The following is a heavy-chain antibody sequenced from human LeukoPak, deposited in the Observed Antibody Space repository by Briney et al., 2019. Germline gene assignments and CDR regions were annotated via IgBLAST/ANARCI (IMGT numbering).Heavy chain of an antibody. D-gene: IGHD3-16*01. CDR2: IYHSGST. J-gene: IGHJ4*02. CDR1: GYSISSGYY. Sequence: SETLSLTCTVSGYSISSGYYWGWIRQPPGKGLEWIGSIYHSGSTYYNPSLKSRVTISVDTSKNQFSLKLSSVTAADTAVYYCATLGAYDYVWGSYYWGQGTLVTVSS. V-gene: IGHV4-38-2*02. CDR3: ATLGAYDYVWGSYY.